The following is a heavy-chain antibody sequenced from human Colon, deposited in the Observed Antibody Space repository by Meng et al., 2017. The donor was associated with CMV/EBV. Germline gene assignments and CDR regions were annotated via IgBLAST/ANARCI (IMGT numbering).Heavy chain of an antibody. D-gene: IGHD2-2*01. CDR3: ARVLVPAAIPPQNYYGMDV. CDR2: IYHTGST. CDR1: GDSISSSGVW. V-gene: IGHV4-4*02. J-gene: IGHJ6*02. Sequence: GSLRLSCDISGDSISSSGVWWSWVRQPPGKGLEWIGEIYHTGSTNYNPSLMSRVTISVDTSKNQFSLKLTSVTATDTAVYYCARVLVPAAIPPQNYYGMDVWGQGTTVTVFS.